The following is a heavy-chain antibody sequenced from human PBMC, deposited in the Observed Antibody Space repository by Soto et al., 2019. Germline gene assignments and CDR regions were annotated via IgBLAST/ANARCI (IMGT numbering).Heavy chain of an antibody. CDR3: VRDYDDNGWGAY. Sequence: PGGSLRLSCAASGFTFSSYAMRRVRQAPGKGLEWVADVSGDGSRKYYVDSVKGRFTISRDNVKNSLYLQMNTLRAEDTAVYYCVRDYDDNGWGAYWGQGTLVTVSS. J-gene: IGHJ4*02. CDR1: GFTFSSYA. CDR2: VSGDGSRK. D-gene: IGHD3-16*01. V-gene: IGHV3-7*01.